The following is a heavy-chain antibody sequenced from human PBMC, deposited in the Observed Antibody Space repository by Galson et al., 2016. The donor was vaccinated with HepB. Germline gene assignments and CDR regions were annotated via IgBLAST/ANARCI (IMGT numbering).Heavy chain of an antibody. V-gene: IGHV3-13*01. CDR1: GFIFSSYD. CDR2: IGTAGDT. J-gene: IGHJ6*02. D-gene: IGHD3-9*01. Sequence: LRLSCAASGFIFSSYDMHWVRQATGKGLEWVSAIGTAGDTNYPGSVKGRFTISRENAKNSLHLQMNSLRAEDTAVYYCARTAGLDSLDVWGQGTTVTVSS. CDR3: ARTAGLDSLDV.